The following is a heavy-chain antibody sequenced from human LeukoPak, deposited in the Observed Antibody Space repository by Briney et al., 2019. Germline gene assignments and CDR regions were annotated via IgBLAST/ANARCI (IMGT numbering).Heavy chain of an antibody. J-gene: IGHJ4*02. CDR2: IIPIFGTA. Sequence: GSSVKVSCKASGGTFSSYAISWVRQAPGQGLEWMGGIIPIFGTANYAQKFQGRVTITADESTSTAYMELSSLRFGDTAVYYCARVYYYDSSGYYGEIDYWGQGTLVTVSS. D-gene: IGHD3-22*01. CDR1: GGTFSSYA. CDR3: ARVYYYDSSGYYGEIDY. V-gene: IGHV1-69*01.